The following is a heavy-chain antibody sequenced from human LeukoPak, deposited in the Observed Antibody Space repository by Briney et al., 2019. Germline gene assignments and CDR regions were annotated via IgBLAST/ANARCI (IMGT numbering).Heavy chain of an antibody. V-gene: IGHV3-7*01. CDR1: GFTFSSYW. D-gene: IGHD3-22*01. Sequence: PGGSLRLSCAASGFTFSSYWMSWVRQAPGKGLEWVANIKRDGSEKYYVDSVKGRFTISRDNAKNSLYLQMNSLRAEDTAVYYCAREAAVVNDAFDIWGQGTMVTVSS. CDR2: IKRDGSEK. J-gene: IGHJ3*02. CDR3: AREAAVVNDAFDI.